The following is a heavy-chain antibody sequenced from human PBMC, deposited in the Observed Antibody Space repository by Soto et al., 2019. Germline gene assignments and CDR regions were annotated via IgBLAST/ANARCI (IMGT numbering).Heavy chain of an antibody. CDR2: IWYDGSNK. CDR3: ARDSQTKYYYGSGSYSILY. CDR1: GFTFSSYG. Sequence: QVQLVESGGGVVQPGRSLRLSCAASGFTFSSYGMHWVRQAPGKGLEWVAVIWYDGSNKYYAESVKGRFTISRDNSKNTLYLQMNSLRAEDTAVYYCARDSQTKYYYGSGSYSILYWGQGTLVTVSS. D-gene: IGHD3-10*01. J-gene: IGHJ4*02. V-gene: IGHV3-33*01.